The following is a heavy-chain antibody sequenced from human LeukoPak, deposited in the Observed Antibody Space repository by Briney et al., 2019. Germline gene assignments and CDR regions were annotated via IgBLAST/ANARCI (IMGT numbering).Heavy chain of an antibody. CDR1: GYTFTGYY. Sequence: ASVKVSCKASGYTFTGYYMHWVRQAPGQGLEWMGWINPNSGGTNYAQKFQGRVTMTRDTSISTAYMELSRLRSDDTAVYYCARMTSGSYPYYYNYGMDVWGQGTTVTVSS. V-gene: IGHV1-2*02. D-gene: IGHD1-26*01. CDR2: INPNSGGT. CDR3: ARMTSGSYPYYYNYGMDV. J-gene: IGHJ6*02.